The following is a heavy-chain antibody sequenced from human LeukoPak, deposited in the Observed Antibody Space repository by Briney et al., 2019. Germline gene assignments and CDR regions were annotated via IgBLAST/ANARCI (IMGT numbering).Heavy chain of an antibody. CDR3: AKDSSSSYRRLDS. J-gene: IGHJ5*01. CDR1: GFTFDDYG. Sequence: GGSLRLSCAASGFTFDDYGMHWVRQAPGKGLEWVSGISWNRGSMGYADSVKGRFTISRGNAKNSLYLQMNSLRAEDTALYYCAKDSSSSYRRLDSWGQGTLVTVSS. V-gene: IGHV3-9*01. CDR2: ISWNRGSM. D-gene: IGHD6-13*01.